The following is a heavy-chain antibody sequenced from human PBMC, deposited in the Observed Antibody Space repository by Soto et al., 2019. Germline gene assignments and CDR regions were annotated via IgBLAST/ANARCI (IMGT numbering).Heavy chain of an antibody. Sequence: PGGSLRLSCAASGFTFSSYGMHWVHQAPGKGLEWVAVIWYDGSNKYYADSVKGRFTISRDNSKNTLYLQMNSLRAEDTAVYYCARDRRLRWDFWSGYPEGWGQGTLVTVSS. CDR1: GFTFSSYG. D-gene: IGHD3-3*01. CDR3: ARDRRLRWDFWSGYPEG. V-gene: IGHV3-33*01. J-gene: IGHJ4*02. CDR2: IWYDGSNK.